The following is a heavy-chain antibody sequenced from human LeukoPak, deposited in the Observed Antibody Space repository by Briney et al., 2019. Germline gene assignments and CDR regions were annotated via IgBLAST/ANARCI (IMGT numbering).Heavy chain of an antibody. CDR2: IKRDGSKR. D-gene: IGHD3-16*01. CDR1: GFTFSSYW. J-gene: IGHJ4*02. CDR3: VREGGVAAPNYFDY. Sequence: GGSLRLSCAASGFTFSSYWMSWVRQAPGKGLEWVANIKRDGSKRYYVDPLEGRFTISRDNGENSLFLQMNSLRAEDTAIYYCVREGGVAAPNYFDYWGQGTLVTVSS. V-gene: IGHV3-7*01.